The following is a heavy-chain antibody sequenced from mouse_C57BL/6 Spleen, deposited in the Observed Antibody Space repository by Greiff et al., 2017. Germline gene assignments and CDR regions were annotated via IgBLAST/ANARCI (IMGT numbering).Heavy chain of an antibody. CDR1: GFTFSDYG. CDR3: ARAYYYGSSSMDY. Sequence: EVKLMESGGGLVKPGGSLKLSCAASGFTFSDYGMHWVRQAPEKGLEWVAYISRGSSTIYYADTVKGRFTISRDNAKNTLFLQMTSLRSEDTAMYYCARAYYYGSSSMDYWGQGTSVTVAS. J-gene: IGHJ4*01. D-gene: IGHD1-1*01. CDR2: ISRGSSTI. V-gene: IGHV5-17*01.